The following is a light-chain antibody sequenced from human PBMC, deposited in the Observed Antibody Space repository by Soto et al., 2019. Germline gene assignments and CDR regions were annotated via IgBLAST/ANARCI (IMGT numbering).Light chain of an antibody. J-gene: IGKJ3*01. Sequence: EAVMTQSPLSLPVTLGQPASISCRSSQSLVHSHGNTYLNWFQQRPGQSPRRLIYQVSKRDSGVPDRFSGSGSGTNFTLKVSRVEAEDVGIYYCMQGSYWPYTFGPG. CDR3: MQGSYWPYT. CDR1: QSLVHSHGNTY. V-gene: IGKV2-30*02. CDR2: QVS.